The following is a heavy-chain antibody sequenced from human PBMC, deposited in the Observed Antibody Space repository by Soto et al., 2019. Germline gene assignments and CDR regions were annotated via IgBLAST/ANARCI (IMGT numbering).Heavy chain of an antibody. CDR2: IYPEDSET. J-gene: IGHJ6*02. CDR1: GYSFTNYW. D-gene: IGHD6-13*01. Sequence: GESLKISCKGSGYSFTNYWIGWVRQMPGKDLEWIGIIYPEDSETRYSPSFQGLVTISVDKSISTAYLQWNSLKASDTAMYYCARHYAASAGLFCHYGMDVWGQGTTVTVSS. V-gene: IGHV5-51*01. CDR3: ARHYAASAGLFCHYGMDV.